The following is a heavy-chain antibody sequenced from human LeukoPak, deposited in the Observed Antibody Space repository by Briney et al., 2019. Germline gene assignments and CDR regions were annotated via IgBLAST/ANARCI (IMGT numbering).Heavy chain of an antibody. Sequence: TSETLSLTCAVYGGSFSGYYWSWIRQPPGKGLEWIGEINHSGSTNYNPSLKSRVTILVDTSKNQFSLKLSFVTAADTAVYYCARGRVDYYDSSGYYWDSWGQGTLVTVSS. CDR3: ARGRVDYYDSSGYYWDS. CDR1: GGSFSGYY. V-gene: IGHV4-34*01. CDR2: INHSGST. J-gene: IGHJ4*02. D-gene: IGHD3-22*01.